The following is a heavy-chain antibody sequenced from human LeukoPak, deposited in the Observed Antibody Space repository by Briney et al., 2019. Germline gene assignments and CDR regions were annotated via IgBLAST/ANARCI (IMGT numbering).Heavy chain of an antibody. CDR3: ASSISYYFDY. CDR2: IKQDGSEK. D-gene: IGHD2-2*01. Sequence: PGGSLRLSCAASGFTFSSYGMHWVRQAPGKGLEWVANIKQDGSEKYYVDSVKGRFTISRDNAKNSLYLQMNSLRAEDTAVYYCASSISYYFDYWGQGTLVTVSS. J-gene: IGHJ4*02. CDR1: GFTFSSYG. V-gene: IGHV3-7*01.